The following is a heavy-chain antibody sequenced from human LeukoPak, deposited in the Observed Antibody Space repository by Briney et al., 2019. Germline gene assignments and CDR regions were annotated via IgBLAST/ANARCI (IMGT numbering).Heavy chain of an antibody. J-gene: IGHJ4*02. CDR3: ARARAPDITMTVVV. Sequence: GGSLRLSCAASGFTFSDYYMSWIRQAPGKGLEWVSYISSSGSTIYYADSVKGRFTISRDNAKNSLYLQMNSLRAEDTAVYYCARARAPDITMTVVVWGQGTLVTVSS. CDR1: GFTFSDYY. D-gene: IGHD3-22*01. CDR2: ISSSGSTI. V-gene: IGHV3-11*01.